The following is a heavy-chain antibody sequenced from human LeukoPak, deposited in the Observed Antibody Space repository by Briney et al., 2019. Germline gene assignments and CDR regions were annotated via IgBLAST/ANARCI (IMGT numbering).Heavy chain of an antibody. D-gene: IGHD6-13*01. Sequence: GGSLRLSCAASGFTFDDYAMHWVRQAPGKGLEWVSGISWNSGSIGYADSVKGRFTISRDNPKKSLYLQMNSLNVEDTAVYYCTGIVYWGQGTRVTVSS. CDR3: TGIVY. CDR1: GFTFDDYA. V-gene: IGHV3-9*01. CDR2: ISWNSGSI. J-gene: IGHJ4*02.